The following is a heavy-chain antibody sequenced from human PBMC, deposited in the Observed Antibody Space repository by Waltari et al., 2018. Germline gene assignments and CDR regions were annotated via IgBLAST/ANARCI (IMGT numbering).Heavy chain of an antibody. D-gene: IGHD3-10*01. V-gene: IGHV3-74*01. CDR1: GLPFTRYL. Sequence: EVQLDESGGGLVQPGGSLSLSCSASGLPFTRYLMTWVRQAPGKGLVGVDRINSDGSSTTYAYSVKGRFTISRDNAKNTVYLQMNSLRVEDTAVYYCTRALWLGELYDYWGQGTLVTVSS. J-gene: IGHJ4*02. CDR2: INSDGSST. CDR3: TRALWLGELYDY.